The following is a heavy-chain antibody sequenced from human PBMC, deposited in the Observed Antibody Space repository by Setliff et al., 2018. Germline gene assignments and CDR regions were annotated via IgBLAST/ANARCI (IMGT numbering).Heavy chain of an antibody. D-gene: IGHD3-22*01. CDR1: GYTFTGYY. J-gene: IGHJ4*02. V-gene: IGHV1-2*04. Sequence: GASVKVSCKASGYTFTGYYMHWVRQAPGQGLEWMGRINPNSGGTNYAQKFQGWVTMTRDTSISTAYMELSRLRSDDTAVYYCARRRYYYDSRGYRWGGFYFDYWGQGTLVTVSS. CDR2: INPNSGGT. CDR3: ARRRYYYDSRGYRWGGFYFDY.